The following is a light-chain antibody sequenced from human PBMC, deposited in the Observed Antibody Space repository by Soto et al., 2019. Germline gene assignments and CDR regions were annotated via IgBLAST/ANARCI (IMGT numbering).Light chain of an antibody. J-gene: IGKJ2*01. CDR3: QQYGGSPPYT. V-gene: IGKV3-20*01. CDR2: GAS. Sequence: VLTQSPGTLSLSPGERATISCRASQSISSSYLAWYQHKPGQAPRLLIYGASSRATGIPHRFSGSGSGTDFPLTIRRLEPEDCGVYYCQQYGGSPPYTFGQGTRLEIK. CDR1: QSISSSY.